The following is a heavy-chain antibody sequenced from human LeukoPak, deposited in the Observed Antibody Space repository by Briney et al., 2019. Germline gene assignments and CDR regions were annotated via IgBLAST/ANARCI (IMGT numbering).Heavy chain of an antibody. CDR3: ARLGYSSSWYVGDWFDP. J-gene: IGHJ5*02. CDR1: GGSISSYY. CDR2: IYTSGST. D-gene: IGHD6-13*01. Sequence: PSETLSLXCTVSGGSISSYYWSWSRRPAGKGLEWIGRIYTSGSTNYNPSLKSRVTMSVDTSKNQFSLKLSSVTAADTAVYYCARLGYSSSWYVGDWFDPWGQGTLVTVSS. V-gene: IGHV4-4*07.